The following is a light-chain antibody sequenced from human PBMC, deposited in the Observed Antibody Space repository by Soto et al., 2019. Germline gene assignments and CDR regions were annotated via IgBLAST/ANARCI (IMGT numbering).Light chain of an antibody. V-gene: IGKV3-11*01. CDR2: EAS. Sequence: MFLTQSPATLAFXXGWXVTLXXGASQTVSSSLAWYQQKPGQAPRLLIYEASNRATGIPARFSGSGSGADFTLTISSLEPEDFALYYCQQHINWPLTFGGGTKV. CDR3: QQHINWPLT. J-gene: IGKJ4*01. CDR1: QTVSSS.